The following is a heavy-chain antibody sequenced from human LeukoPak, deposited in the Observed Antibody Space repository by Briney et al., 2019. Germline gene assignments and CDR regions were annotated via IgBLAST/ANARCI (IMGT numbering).Heavy chain of an antibody. V-gene: IGHV4-34*01. D-gene: IGHD4-17*01. J-gene: IGHJ6*03. CDR1: GFTFSNAW. Sequence: PGGSLRLSCAASGFTFSNAWMSWVRQPPGKGLEWIGEIDHSGCTNYNPSLKSRVTISADTSKNQFSLKLTSVSAADTAVYYCARFSRLYPPAPVTRALGSYYYYMDVWGKGTTVTVSS. CDR2: IDHSGCT. CDR3: ARFSRLYPPAPVTRALGSYYYYMDV.